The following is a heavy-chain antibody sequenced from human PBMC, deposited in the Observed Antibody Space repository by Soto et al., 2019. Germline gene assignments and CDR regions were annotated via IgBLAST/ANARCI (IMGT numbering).Heavy chain of an antibody. J-gene: IGHJ5*02. CDR2: ISSSSSYI. V-gene: IGHV3-21*01. CDR1: GFTFSSYS. D-gene: IGHD6-19*01. Sequence: EVQLVESGGGLVKPGGSLRLSCAASGFTFSSYSMNWVRQAPGKGLEWVSSISSSSSYIYYADSVKGRLTISRDNAKNSLYLQMNSLTAEDSAVYYCARDPTNRYSSGWSVRFDPLGQGTLVTVSS. CDR3: ARDPTNRYSSGWSVRFDP.